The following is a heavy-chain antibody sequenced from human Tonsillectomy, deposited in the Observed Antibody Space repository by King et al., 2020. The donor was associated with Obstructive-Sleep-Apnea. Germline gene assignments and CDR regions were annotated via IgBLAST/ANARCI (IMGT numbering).Heavy chain of an antibody. J-gene: IGHJ4*02. V-gene: IGHV4-31*03. CDR2: IYYSGST. D-gene: IGHD3-22*01. CDR3: ARTRYYYDSNGYYPDY. Sequence: VPLQESGPGLVKPSQNLSLTCTVSGGSVSSGDYYWSWIRQHPGKGLEWIGYIYYSGSTYYNPSLKSRVTISVDTSKNQFSLKLSSVTAADTAVYYCARTRYYYDSNGYYPDYWGQGTLVTVSS. CDR1: GGSVSSGDYY.